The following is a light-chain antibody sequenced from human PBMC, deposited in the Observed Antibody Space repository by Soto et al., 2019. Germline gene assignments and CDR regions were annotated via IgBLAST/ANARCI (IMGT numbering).Light chain of an antibody. CDR2: LAS. Sequence: ETVMTQSPLFLPVTPGEPASISCRSRQSLMFSVGRNYLDWFLQKPGQSPQLLIYLASNRASGVPDRFSGSGSGTHFTLNISRVEAEDVGIYFCMQGLRSPPTLGQGTKVEIK. V-gene: IGKV2-28*01. J-gene: IGKJ1*01. CDR1: QSLMFSVGRNY. CDR3: MQGLRSPPT.